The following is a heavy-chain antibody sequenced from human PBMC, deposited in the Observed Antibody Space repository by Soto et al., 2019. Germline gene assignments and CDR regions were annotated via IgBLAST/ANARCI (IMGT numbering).Heavy chain of an antibody. CDR3: GRFAPRRYFDY. CDR2: IYYSGST. CDR1: GGSVSSGSNY. Sequence: SETLSLTCTVSGGSVSSGSNYWSWIRQPPGKGLDWIGYIYYSGSTNYNPSLKSRVTISVDTSKNQFSLKLSSVTVADTAVNYCGRFAPRRYFDYCGQVTLVAVST. J-gene: IGHJ4*02. V-gene: IGHV4-61*01.